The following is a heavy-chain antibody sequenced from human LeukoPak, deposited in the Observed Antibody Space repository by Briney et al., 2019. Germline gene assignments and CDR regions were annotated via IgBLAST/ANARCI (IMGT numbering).Heavy chain of an antibody. CDR1: GGSFSVYY. CDR3: ASLYSSH. CDR2: INHSGST. Sequence: SETLSLTCALYGGSFSVYYWSWIRQPAGKGLEWIGEINHSGSTNYNPSLKSRVTISVDTSKNQFSLKLSSVTAAHTAVYYCASLYSSHWGQGTLVTVSS. D-gene: IGHD6-19*01. J-gene: IGHJ4*02. V-gene: IGHV4-34*01.